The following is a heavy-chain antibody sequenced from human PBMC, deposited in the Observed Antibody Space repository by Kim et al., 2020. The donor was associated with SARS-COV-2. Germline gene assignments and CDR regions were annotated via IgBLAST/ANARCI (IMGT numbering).Heavy chain of an antibody. CDR1: GFSFNTYG. CDR2: IKYDGTNK. J-gene: IGHJ6*03. Sequence: GGSLRLSCAASGFSFNTYGMHWVRQAPGRGLEWVALIKYDGTNKYYADSVRGRFTISRDNSQNTLYLQMNSLRADDTAVYYCTRVGGYSDFYFYMDVWGKGATVTVS. CDR3: TRVGGYSDFYFYMDV. D-gene: IGHD5-18*01. V-gene: IGHV3-33*01.